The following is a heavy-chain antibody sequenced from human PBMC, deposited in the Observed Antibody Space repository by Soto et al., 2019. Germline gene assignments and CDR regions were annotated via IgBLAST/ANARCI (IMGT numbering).Heavy chain of an antibody. CDR1: GGTFSSYA. J-gene: IGHJ5*02. CDR2: IIPIFGTA. V-gene: IGHV1-69*13. Sequence: SVKVSCKASGGTFSSYAISWVRQAPGQGLEWMGGIIPIFGTANYAQKFQGRVTITADESTSTAYMELSSLRSEDTAVYYCARSLNYYDSGPNWFDPWGQGTLVTVSS. CDR3: ARSLNYYDSGPNWFDP. D-gene: IGHD3-22*01.